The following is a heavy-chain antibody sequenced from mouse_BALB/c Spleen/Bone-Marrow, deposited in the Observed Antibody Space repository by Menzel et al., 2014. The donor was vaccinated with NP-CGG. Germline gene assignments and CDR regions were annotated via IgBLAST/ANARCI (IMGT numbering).Heavy chain of an antibody. Sequence: QVQLQQSGAEFVMPGATVKMSCKASGHTFSGHWLHWVKQRPGQGLEWIGAIDISDSYNTYNPKFKGQATLTVDESSSAAYMQLSRLTAEDSAVYCCARGGANVDYWGQGTTLTVSS. CDR1: GHTFSGHW. CDR2: IDISDSYN. CDR3: ARGGANVDY. V-gene: IGHV1-69*01. J-gene: IGHJ2*01.